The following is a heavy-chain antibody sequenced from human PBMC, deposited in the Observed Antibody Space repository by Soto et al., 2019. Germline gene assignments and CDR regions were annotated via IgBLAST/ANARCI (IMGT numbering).Heavy chain of an antibody. D-gene: IGHD4-17*01. J-gene: IGHJ3*02. Sequence: QITLKESGPTLVKPTQTLTLTCTFSGFSLSTSGVGVGWIRQPPGKALEWLALIYWDDDKRYSPSLKSRLTITKDTSKNQVVRTMTNMEPVDTATYYCAHSPLGATVTTAQDAFDIWGQGTMVTVSS. V-gene: IGHV2-5*02. CDR3: AHSPLGATVTTAQDAFDI. CDR1: GFSLSTSGVG. CDR2: IYWDDDK.